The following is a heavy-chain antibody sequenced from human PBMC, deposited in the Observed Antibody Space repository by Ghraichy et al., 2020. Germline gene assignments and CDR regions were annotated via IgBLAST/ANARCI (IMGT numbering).Heavy chain of an antibody. J-gene: IGHJ6*02. Sequence: GSLRLSCAASGFTFSSYAMHWVRQAPGKGLEWVAVISYDGSNKYYADSVKGRFTISRDNSKNTLYLQMNSLRAEDTAVYYCAREAGEYYGSGSYSLYGIDVWGQGTTVTVSS. D-gene: IGHD3-10*01. V-gene: IGHV3-30*04. CDR1: GFTFSSYA. CDR3: AREAGEYYGSGSYSLYGIDV. CDR2: ISYDGSNK.